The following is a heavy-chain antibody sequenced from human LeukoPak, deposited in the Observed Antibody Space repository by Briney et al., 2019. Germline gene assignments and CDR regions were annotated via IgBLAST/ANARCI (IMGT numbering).Heavy chain of an antibody. CDR1: GFNFRSFS. Sequence: GGSLRLSCEASGFNFRSFSLNWVRQAPGTGLEWVSYISSGGGVTHHPDSVKGRFTISRDDAKSSVYLQMHSLRTEDTAVYYCARDFVSQFGDLWGRGTLVTVSS. V-gene: IGHV3-48*01. CDR3: ARDFVSQFGDL. CDR2: ISSGGGVT. D-gene: IGHD3-10*01. J-gene: IGHJ2*01.